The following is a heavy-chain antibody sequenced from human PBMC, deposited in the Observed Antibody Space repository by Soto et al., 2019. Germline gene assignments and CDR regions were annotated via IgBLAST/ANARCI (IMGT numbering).Heavy chain of an antibody. CDR2: VIPVFNTA. V-gene: IGHV1-69*01. CDR3: ARGDEMTAVTIFEY. J-gene: IGHJ4*02. Sequence: QVQLEQSGPEVKRPVTSVKVSCKASGGAFGRYSVSWVRQAPGQELEWIGGVIPVFNTANYSLKFQGRVAIFADLSTSSVFMELRSLRSEDTALYYCARGDEMTAVTIFEYWGQGTLVTVSS. D-gene: IGHD4-17*01. CDR1: GGAFGRYS.